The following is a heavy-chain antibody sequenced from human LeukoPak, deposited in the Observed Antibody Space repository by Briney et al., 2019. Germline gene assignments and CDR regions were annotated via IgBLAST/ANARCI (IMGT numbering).Heavy chain of an antibody. CDR1: GFTLSSSA. V-gene: IGHV3-23*01. CDR2: ICGSGGGT. CDR3: AKTLYYYDRGPSYCFDS. Sequence: GGSLRLSCAASGFTLSSSAMSWVRQAPGKGLEWVSAICGSGGGTFYADSVKGRFTIYRDNSKNTLYLQMNSLAAEDTALYYCAKTLYYYDRGPSYCFDSWGQGTLVTVSS. D-gene: IGHD3-22*01. J-gene: IGHJ4*02.